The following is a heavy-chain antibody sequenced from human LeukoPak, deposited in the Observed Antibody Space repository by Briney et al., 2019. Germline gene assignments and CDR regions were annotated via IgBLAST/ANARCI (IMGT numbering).Heavy chain of an antibody. J-gene: IGHJ4*02. D-gene: IGHD3-3*01. V-gene: IGHV4-4*07. Sequence: SETLSLTCTVSGGSISSCYWSWIRQPAGKGLEWIGRMYASGITNYNPSLKSRVTMSVDTSKNQFSLKLSSVTAADTAVYYCARDSGYYTNPYYFGYWGQGTLVTVSS. CDR1: GGSISSCY. CDR3: ARDSGYYTNPYYFGY. CDR2: MYASGIT.